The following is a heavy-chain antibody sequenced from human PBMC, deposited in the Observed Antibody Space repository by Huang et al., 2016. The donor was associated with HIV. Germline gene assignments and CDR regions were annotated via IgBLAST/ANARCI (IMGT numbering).Heavy chain of an antibody. Sequence: QITLKESGPTVIKPTQTLTLTCSFSGFSLNHKGVGVGWIRQPPGKALEWLVLIYWDDDKRCTPSLKNRITITKYTSKNQVVFTMTNLDPMDTGTYYCAHIGRLGNYYMDVWGNGTTVTVSS. J-gene: IGHJ6*03. CDR2: IYWDDDK. CDR3: AHIGRLGNYYMDV. CDR1: GFSLNHKGVG. D-gene: IGHD7-27*01. V-gene: IGHV2-5*02.